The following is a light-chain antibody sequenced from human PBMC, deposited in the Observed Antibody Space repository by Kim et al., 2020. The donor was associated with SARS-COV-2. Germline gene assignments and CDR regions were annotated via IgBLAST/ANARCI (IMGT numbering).Light chain of an antibody. CDR3: QQYVSLSRDA. V-gene: IGKV3-20*01. Sequence: EIVLTQSPGTLSLSPGERATLSCRASQSVSSSYLAWYQQKPGQAPRLLIYGASSRATGIPDRFSGSGSGTDFTLTISRLEPEDFAVYYCQQYVSLSRDAFGQGTELEI. J-gene: IGKJ2*01. CDR2: GAS. CDR1: QSVSSSY.